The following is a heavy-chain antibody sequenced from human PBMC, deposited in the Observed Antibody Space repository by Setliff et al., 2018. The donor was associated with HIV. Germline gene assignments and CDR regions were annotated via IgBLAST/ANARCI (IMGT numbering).Heavy chain of an antibody. CDR2: VSYSGTT. CDR3: ARGVLITKRVTQTGGYYYYTDV. CDR1: GGSSIANTFA. Sequence: PSETLSLTCSVSGGSSIANTFASTWIRQSPGKGLEYIGDVSYSGTTYYNPSLKSRVTISTGTSNNQFSLTLSSVTAADTAVYYCARGVLITKRVTQTGGYYYYTDVWGKGTTVTVSS. V-gene: IGHV4-39*01. J-gene: IGHJ6*03. D-gene: IGHD2-21*02.